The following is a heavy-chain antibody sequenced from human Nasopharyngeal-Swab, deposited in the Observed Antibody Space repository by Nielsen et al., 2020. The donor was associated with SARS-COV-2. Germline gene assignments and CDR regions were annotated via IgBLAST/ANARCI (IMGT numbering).Heavy chain of an antibody. Sequence: GESLKISCAASEFTFSSYAMHWVRQAPGKGLDWVALIWYDGSREHYADSVKGRFTISRDNSKNTLYLQMNSLRAEDTAVYYCAREEILSSSLFPRRDSFDLWGQGTMVTVSS. J-gene: IGHJ3*01. V-gene: IGHV3-33*01. CDR2: IWYDGSRE. CDR1: EFTFSSYA. CDR3: AREEILSSSLFPRRDSFDL. D-gene: IGHD2-15*01.